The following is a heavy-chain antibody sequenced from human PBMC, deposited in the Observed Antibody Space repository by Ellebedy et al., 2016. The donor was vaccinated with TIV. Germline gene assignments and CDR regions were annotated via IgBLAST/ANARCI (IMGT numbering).Heavy chain of an antibody. V-gene: IGHV3-11*06. Sequence: GESLKISCAASGFTFSDYYISWIRQAPGKGLEWVSYISSSSSYTNYADSVKGRFTISRDNAKNSLYLQMNSLRAEDTAVYYCASYSIAVADLWFDPWGQGTLVTVSS. CDR2: ISSSSSYT. J-gene: IGHJ5*02. CDR1: GFTFSDYY. CDR3: ASYSIAVADLWFDP. D-gene: IGHD6-19*01.